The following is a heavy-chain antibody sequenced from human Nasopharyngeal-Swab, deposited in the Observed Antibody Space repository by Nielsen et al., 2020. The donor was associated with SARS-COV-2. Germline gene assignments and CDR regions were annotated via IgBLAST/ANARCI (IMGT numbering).Heavy chain of an antibody. V-gene: IGHV3-53*01. Sequence: GESLKISCAASGFTVSSNYMSWVRQAPGKGLEWVSVIYSGGSTYYADSVKGRFTISRDNSKNTLYLQMNSLRAEDTTVYYCARDGYFPDYYYYGMDVWGQGTTVTVSS. CDR3: ARDGYFPDYYYYGMDV. CDR2: IYSGGST. CDR1: GFTVSSNY. D-gene: IGHD2-2*03. J-gene: IGHJ6*02.